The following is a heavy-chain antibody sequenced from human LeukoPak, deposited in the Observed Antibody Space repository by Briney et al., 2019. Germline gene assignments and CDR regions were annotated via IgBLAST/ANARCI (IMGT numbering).Heavy chain of an antibody. CDR2: ISYDGSNK. J-gene: IGHJ4*02. CDR3: ARDLGPFGSRYSSSSMGFDY. Sequence: SGGSLRLSCAASGFTFSSYAMHWVRQAPGKGLEWVAVISYDGSNKYYADSVKGRFTISRDNSKNTLYLQMNSLRAEDTAVYYCARDLGPFGSRYSSSSMGFDYWGQGTLVTVSS. V-gene: IGHV3-30-3*01. D-gene: IGHD6-13*01. CDR1: GFTFSSYA.